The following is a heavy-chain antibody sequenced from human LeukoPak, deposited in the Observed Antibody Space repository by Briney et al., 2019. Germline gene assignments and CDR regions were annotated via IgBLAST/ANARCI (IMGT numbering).Heavy chain of an antibody. V-gene: IGHV3-30*18. CDR1: GFTFSSYS. D-gene: IGHD6-19*01. CDR2: ISYDGSNK. Sequence: GGSLGLSCAASGFTFSSYSMNWVRQAPGKGLEWVAVISYDGSNKYYADSVKGRFTISRDNSKNTLYLQMNSLRAEDTALYYCAKESGGAYSSGWYPDYWGQGTQVTVSS. J-gene: IGHJ4*02. CDR3: AKESGGAYSSGWYPDY.